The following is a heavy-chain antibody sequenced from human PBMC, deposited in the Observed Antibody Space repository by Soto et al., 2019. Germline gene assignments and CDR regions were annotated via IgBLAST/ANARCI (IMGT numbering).Heavy chain of an antibody. J-gene: IGHJ4*02. Sequence: LALTCTVSGGSIYRSGYYWGWIRQPPGRGLEWIGNIDYNGVTYSNPSLKSRVTISRDTSKNQFSLKLTSVTAADTALYYCGKVLVGATGHTDSDSWGPGTLVTVS. CDR2: IDYNGVT. CDR3: GKVLVGATGHTDSDS. CDR1: GGSIYRSGYY. V-gene: IGHV4-39*01. D-gene: IGHD2-15*01.